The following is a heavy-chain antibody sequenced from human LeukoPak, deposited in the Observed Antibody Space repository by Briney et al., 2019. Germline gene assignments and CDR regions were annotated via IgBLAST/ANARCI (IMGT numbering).Heavy chain of an antibody. D-gene: IGHD3-22*01. V-gene: IGHV4-34*01. CDR3: ARHVRRPYYDSSGYTYYYYYMDV. CDR2: INHSGST. J-gene: IGHJ6*03. Sequence: SETLSLTCAVYGGSFSGYYWSWIRQPPGKGLEWIGEINHSGSTNYNPSLKSRVTISVDTSKNQFSLKLSSVTAADTAVYYCARHVRRPYYDSSGYTYYYYYMDVWGKGTTVTISS. CDR1: GGSFSGYY.